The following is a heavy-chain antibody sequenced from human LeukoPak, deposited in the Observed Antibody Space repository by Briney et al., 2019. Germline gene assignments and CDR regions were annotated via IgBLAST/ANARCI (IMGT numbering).Heavy chain of an antibody. CDR2: ISSSSAYI. Sequence: GGSLRLSCAASGFTFSGSALNWVRQAPGKGLEWVSSISSSSAYIYYADSVMGRFTISRDNAKNSLYLQMNSLRVEDTAVYYCTRDSGRFRLDYWGQGILVTVSS. D-gene: IGHD6-19*01. CDR3: TRDSGRFRLDY. CDR1: GFTFSGSA. V-gene: IGHV3-21*01. J-gene: IGHJ4*02.